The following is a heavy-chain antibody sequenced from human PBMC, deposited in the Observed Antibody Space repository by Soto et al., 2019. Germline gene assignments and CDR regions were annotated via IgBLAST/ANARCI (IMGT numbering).Heavy chain of an antibody. J-gene: IGHJ4*02. Sequence: GWSLRLSCASSGFSFITYWMSWVRQAPGKGLEWVAILNPDGSDRRYVDSVMGRFTVSRDNAKNSLFLQLNSLRADDTAVYYCVRDSGSEILTGYQHFDSWGQGTLVTVSS. D-gene: IGHD3-9*01. CDR3: VRDSGSEILTGYQHFDS. CDR2: LNPDGSDR. V-gene: IGHV3-7*03. CDR1: GFSFITYW.